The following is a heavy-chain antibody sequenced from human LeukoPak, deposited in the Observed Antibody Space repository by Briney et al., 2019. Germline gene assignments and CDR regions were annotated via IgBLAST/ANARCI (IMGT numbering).Heavy chain of an antibody. CDR3: ARVAATIAD. D-gene: IGHD5-12*01. Sequence: ASVKVSCKASGYTFTGYYMHWVRQAPGHGLEWMGWINTNSGDTNYAQKFQGRVTMTRDTSISTAYMELSRPRSDDTAVYYCARVAATIADWGQGTLVTVSP. J-gene: IGHJ4*02. V-gene: IGHV1-2*02. CDR2: INTNSGDT. CDR1: GYTFTGYY.